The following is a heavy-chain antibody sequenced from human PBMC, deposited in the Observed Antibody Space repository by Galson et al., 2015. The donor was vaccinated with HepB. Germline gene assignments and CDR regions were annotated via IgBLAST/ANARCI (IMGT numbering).Heavy chain of an antibody. D-gene: IGHD3-10*01. CDR1: GFTFSSYG. CDR3: ARVENYFDAFDI. CDR2: IWYDGSNK. Sequence: SLRLSCAASGFTFSSYGMHWVRQAPGKGLEWVAVIWYDGSNKYYADSVKGRFTISRDNSKNTLYLQMNSLRAEDTAVYYCARVENYFDAFDIWGQGTMVTVSS. V-gene: IGHV3-33*01. J-gene: IGHJ3*02.